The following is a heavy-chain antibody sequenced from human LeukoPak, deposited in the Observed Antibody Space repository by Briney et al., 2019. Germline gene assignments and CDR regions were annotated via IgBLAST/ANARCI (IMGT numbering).Heavy chain of an antibody. Sequence: ASVKVSCTASGYTFTSYGIGWVRQAPGQGLEWMGWISTYNGKRNYAQKFQDRVTMTTDTSTSTAYMELSSLRSEDTAVYYCASDPYYYDSSGYYSTWGQGTLVTVSS. CDR3: ASDPYYYDSSGYYST. D-gene: IGHD3-22*01. J-gene: IGHJ5*02. CDR2: ISTYNGKR. CDR1: GYTFTSYG. V-gene: IGHV1-18*01.